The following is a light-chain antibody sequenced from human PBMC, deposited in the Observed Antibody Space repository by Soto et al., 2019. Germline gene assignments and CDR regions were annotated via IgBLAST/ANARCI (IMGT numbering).Light chain of an antibody. CDR3: QQYYSTPPA. V-gene: IGKV3-20*01. Sequence: EIVLTQSPGTLSLSPGERATLSCRASERIYSAYLGWYQQKPGQAPRLLIYGTSSRATGIPDRFSGSGSGTDLTLTISSLKAEDVAIYYCQQYYSTPPAFGQGTKVDIK. J-gene: IGKJ1*01. CDR1: ERIYSAY. CDR2: GTS.